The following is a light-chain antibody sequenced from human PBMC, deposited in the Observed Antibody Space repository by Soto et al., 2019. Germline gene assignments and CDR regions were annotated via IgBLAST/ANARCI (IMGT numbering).Light chain of an antibody. V-gene: IGLV2-14*03. J-gene: IGLJ1*01. CDR1: SSDVGGYNY. Sequence: SVLTQPAAVCGSPGQSITISCTGTSSDVGGYNYVSWYQQHPGKAPKFMIYDVSSRPSGVSNRFSGSKSGNTASLTISGLQAEEEADYYCRSYTTSNTRQIIFGTGTKVTV. CDR2: DVS. CDR3: RSYTTSNTRQII.